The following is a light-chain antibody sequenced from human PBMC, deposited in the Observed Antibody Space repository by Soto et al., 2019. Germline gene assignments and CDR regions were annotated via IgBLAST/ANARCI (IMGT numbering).Light chain of an antibody. V-gene: IGKV3D-15*01. CDR1: QNVRSN. CDR2: GAS. CDR3: QQYNNWPPVFT. J-gene: IGKJ3*01. Sequence: EIMMTQSPATLSVSLGERATLFCRASQNVRSNLAWYQQKPGQAPRLLIHGASSRATDIPDRFSGSGFGTEFTLTINSLQSEDFAVYYCQQYNNWPPVFTFGPGTKVEI.